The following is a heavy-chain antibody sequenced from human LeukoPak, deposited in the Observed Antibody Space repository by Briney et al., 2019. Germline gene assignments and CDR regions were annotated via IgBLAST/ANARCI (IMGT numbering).Heavy chain of an antibody. Sequence: ASVKVSCKASGYTFTSYVMHWVRQAPGQRLEWMGWINAGNGNTKYSQKFQGRVTITRDTSASTAYMELSSLRSDDTAVYFCARGFSSGWHLGTGFDPWGQGTLVTVSS. CDR3: ARGFSSGWHLGTGFDP. V-gene: IGHV1-3*01. CDR2: INAGNGNT. D-gene: IGHD3-22*01. J-gene: IGHJ5*02. CDR1: GYTFTSYV.